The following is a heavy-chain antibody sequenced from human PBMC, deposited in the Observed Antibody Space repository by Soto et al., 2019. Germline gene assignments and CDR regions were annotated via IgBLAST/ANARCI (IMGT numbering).Heavy chain of an antibody. D-gene: IGHD5-18*01. V-gene: IGHV3-23*01. J-gene: IGHJ2*01. Sequence: EVQLLESGGGLVQPGGSLRLSCAASGFTFSSYAMSWVRQAPGKGLEWVSAISGSGGSTYYADSVKGRFTISRDNSKNTLYLQMNSLRAEDTAVYYCAKAIPIQLWLYWYFDLWGRGTLVTVSS. CDR2: ISGSGGST. CDR1: GFTFSSYA. CDR3: AKAIPIQLWLYWYFDL.